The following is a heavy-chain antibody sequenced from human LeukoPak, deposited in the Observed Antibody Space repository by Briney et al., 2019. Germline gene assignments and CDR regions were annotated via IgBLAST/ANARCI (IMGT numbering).Heavy chain of an antibody. CDR1: GYTFTSYG. CDR3: ASQYCSSTSCYGGEGYYYYYMDV. Sequence: GASVKVSCKASGYTFTSYGISWVRQAPGQGLEWMGWISAYNGNTNYAQKLQGRVTMTTDTSTSTAYMELRSLRSDDTAVYYCASQYCSSTSCYGGEGYYYYYMDVWGKGTTVTVSS. J-gene: IGHJ6*03. V-gene: IGHV1-18*01. CDR2: ISAYNGNT. D-gene: IGHD2-2*01.